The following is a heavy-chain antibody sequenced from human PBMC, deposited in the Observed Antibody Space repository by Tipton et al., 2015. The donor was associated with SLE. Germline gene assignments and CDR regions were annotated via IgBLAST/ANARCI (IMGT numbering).Heavy chain of an antibody. Sequence: TLSLTCTVSGGSISSSSYYWGWIRQPPGKGLEWIGSIYYSGSTYYNPSLKSRLTISVDTSKNQFSLKLSSVTAADTVVYYCARDVSGAYCGGDCGGYFDRWGRGTLVTVSS. V-gene: IGHV4-39*07. CDR2: IYYSGST. D-gene: IGHD2-21*01. CDR3: ARDVSGAYCGGDCGGYFDR. J-gene: IGHJ2*01. CDR1: GGSISSSSYY.